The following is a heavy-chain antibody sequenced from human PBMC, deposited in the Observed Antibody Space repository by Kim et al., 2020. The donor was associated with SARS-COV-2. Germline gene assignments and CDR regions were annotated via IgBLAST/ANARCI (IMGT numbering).Heavy chain of an antibody. CDR2: INAGNGNT. CDR1: GYIFTSYA. Sequence: ASVKVSCKASGYIFTSYAMHWVRQAPGQRLEWMGWINAGNGNTKYSQKFQGRVTITRDTSASTAYMALSSLRSEDTAVYYCARDQGIYCSSTSCRYGMDVWGQGTTVTVSS. CDR3: ARDQGIYCSSTSCRYGMDV. J-gene: IGHJ6*02. V-gene: IGHV1-3*01. D-gene: IGHD2-2*01.